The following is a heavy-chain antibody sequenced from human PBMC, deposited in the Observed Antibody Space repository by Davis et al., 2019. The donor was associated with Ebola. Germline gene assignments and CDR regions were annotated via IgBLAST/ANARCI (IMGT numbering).Heavy chain of an antibody. V-gene: IGHV1-8*01. CDR1: GYTFTSYD. CDR2: MNPNSGNT. D-gene: IGHD4-23*01. J-gene: IGHJ5*02. Sequence: ASVKVSCKASGYTFTSYDINWVRQATGQGLEWMGWMNPNSGNTGYAQKFQGRVTITRNTSISTAYMELSSLRSEDTAVYYCARDDKGGRWSWFDPWGQGTLVTVSS. CDR3: ARDDKGGRWSWFDP.